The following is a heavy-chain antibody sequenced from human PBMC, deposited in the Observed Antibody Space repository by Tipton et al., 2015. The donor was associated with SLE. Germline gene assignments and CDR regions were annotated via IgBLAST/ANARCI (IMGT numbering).Heavy chain of an antibody. CDR3: AKDREHYYDSSGLDY. V-gene: IGHV3-23*01. Sequence: GSLRLSCAASGFTFSSYAMSWVRQAPGKGLEWVSAISGSGGSTYYADSVKGRFTISRDNSKNTLYLQMNSLRAEDTAVYYCAKDREHYYDSSGLDYWGQGTLVAVSS. D-gene: IGHD3-22*01. CDR2: ISGSGGST. J-gene: IGHJ4*02. CDR1: GFTFSSYA.